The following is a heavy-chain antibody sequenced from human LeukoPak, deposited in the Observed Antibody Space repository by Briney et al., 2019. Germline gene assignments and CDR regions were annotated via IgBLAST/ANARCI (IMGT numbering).Heavy chain of an antibody. CDR3: AKHENWIGPDY. Sequence: SETLSLTCTVSGGSISSSSYYWAWIRQPPGKGLEWIGSMYHTGSTYHNPSLKSRVTISVDTSNNLFSLNLFSVTAADTAVYYCAKHENWIGPDYWGQRTLWSVSS. V-gene: IGHV4-39*01. CDR2: MYHTGST. CDR1: GGSISSSSYY. D-gene: IGHD1-1*01. J-gene: IGHJ4*02.